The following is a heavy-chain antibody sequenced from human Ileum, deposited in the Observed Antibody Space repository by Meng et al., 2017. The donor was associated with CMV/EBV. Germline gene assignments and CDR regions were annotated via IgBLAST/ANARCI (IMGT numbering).Heavy chain of an antibody. J-gene: IGHJ5*02. CDR2: IKYSGRT. CDR3: ARTQDCSSTSCYTGFDP. CDR1: SISSGDYY. Sequence: SISSGDYYWTWIRQRPGKGLEWIGFIKYSGRTYYNPSLKSRLTILLDTSKNQFSLRLSSVTAADTAVYYCARTQDCSSTSCYTGFDPWGQGNLVTVSS. D-gene: IGHD2-2*01. V-gene: IGHV4-30-4*08.